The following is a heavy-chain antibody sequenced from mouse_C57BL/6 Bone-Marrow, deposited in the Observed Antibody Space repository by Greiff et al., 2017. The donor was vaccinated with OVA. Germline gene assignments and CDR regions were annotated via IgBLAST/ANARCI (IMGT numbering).Heavy chain of an antibody. V-gene: IGHV2-5*01. CDR1: GFSLTSYG. CDR3: AKGGLSGNYWFAY. CDR2: IWRGGST. Sequence: VQLVESGPGLVQPSQSLSITCTVSGFSLTSYGVHWVRQSPGKGLEWLGVIWRGGSTDYNAAFMSRLSITKDNSKSQVFFKINSLQADDTAIYYCAKGGLSGNYWFAYWGQGTLVTVSA. D-gene: IGHD2-1*01. J-gene: IGHJ3*01.